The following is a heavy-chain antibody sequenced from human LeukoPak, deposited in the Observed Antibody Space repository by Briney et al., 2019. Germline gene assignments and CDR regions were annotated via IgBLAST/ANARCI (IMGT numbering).Heavy chain of an antibody. V-gene: IGHV4-38-2*02. D-gene: IGHD6-13*01. CDR2: IYHSGST. CDR3: ARAAIAAADRVEWFDP. J-gene: IGHJ5*02. Sequence: SETLSLTCTVSGYSISSGYYWGWIRQPPGKGLEWIGSIYHSGSTYYNPSLKSRVTISVDTSKNQFSLKLSSVTAADTAVYYCARAAIAAADRVEWFDPWGQGTLVTVSS. CDR1: GYSISSGYY.